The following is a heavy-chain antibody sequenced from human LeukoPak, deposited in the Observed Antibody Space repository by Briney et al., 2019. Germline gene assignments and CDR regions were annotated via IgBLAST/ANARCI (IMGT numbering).Heavy chain of an antibody. V-gene: IGHV1-69*05. D-gene: IGHD3-3*01. CDR2: IIPIFGTA. Sequence: ASVKVSCKASGGTFISYAISWVRQARGQGVEGMGRIIPIFGTANYAHKFHGRLTITTDQSTSTAYMELSSLRSEDTAVYYCAREAFWSGYQNWFDPWGQGTLVTVSS. CDR3: AREAFWSGYQNWFDP. J-gene: IGHJ5*02. CDR1: GGTFISYA.